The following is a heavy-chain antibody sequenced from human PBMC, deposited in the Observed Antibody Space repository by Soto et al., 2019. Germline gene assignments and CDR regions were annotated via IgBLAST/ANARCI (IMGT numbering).Heavy chain of an antibody. CDR1: GGSFSGYY. CDR2: INHSGST. CDR3: ARAQGDYDSSGYYSDY. J-gene: IGHJ4*02. D-gene: IGHD3-22*01. V-gene: IGHV4-34*01. Sequence: PSETLSLTCAVYGGSFSGYYWSWIRQPPGKGLEWIGEINHSGSTNYNPSPKSRVTISVDTSKNQFSLKLSSVTAADTAVYYCARAQGDYDSSGYYSDYWGQGTLVTVSS.